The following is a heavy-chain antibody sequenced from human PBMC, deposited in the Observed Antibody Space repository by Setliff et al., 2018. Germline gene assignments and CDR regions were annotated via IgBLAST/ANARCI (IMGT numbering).Heavy chain of an antibody. CDR3: ASSSGWIPWIQH. D-gene: IGHD3-10*01. CDR1: GFSFSNYY. J-gene: IGHJ1*01. V-gene: IGHV3-7*01. Sequence: GGSLRLSCVASGFSFSNYYMSWVRQAPGKGLEWVGNIKGDGSERYSVDSLKGRFTISRDNAKNSLFLQMNNLRAEDTALYYCASSSGWIPWIQHWGPGTLVTVSS. CDR2: IKGDGSER.